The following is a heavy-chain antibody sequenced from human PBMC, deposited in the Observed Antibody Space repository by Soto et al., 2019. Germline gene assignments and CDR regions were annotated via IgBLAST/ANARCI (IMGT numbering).Heavy chain of an antibody. J-gene: IGHJ6*02. Sequence: GESLKISCKGSGYSFTSYWIGWVRQMPGKGLEWMGIIYPGDSDTRYSPSFQGQVTISADKSISTAYLQWSSLKASDTAMYYCARQLAAAADYYYSGMDVWGQGTTVTVS. CDR1: GYSFTSYW. CDR3: ARQLAAAADYYYSGMDV. CDR2: IYPGDSDT. D-gene: IGHD6-13*01. V-gene: IGHV5-51*01.